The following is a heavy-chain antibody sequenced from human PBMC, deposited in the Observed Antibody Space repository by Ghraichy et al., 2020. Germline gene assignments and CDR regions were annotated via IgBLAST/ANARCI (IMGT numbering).Heavy chain of an antibody. D-gene: IGHD1-1*01. CDR2: VKPDGGEK. J-gene: IGHJ3*01. CDR1: GFMFSSYW. Sequence: DSLNISCAASGFMFSSYWVTWVRQAPGKGLEWVANVKPDGGEKNYVGSVKGRFTISRDNTKKSLYLQMNSLRAEDTAVYYCAKCRGTTWNDALDVWGQGTMVTVSS. V-gene: IGHV3-7*01. CDR3: AKCRGTTWNDALDV.